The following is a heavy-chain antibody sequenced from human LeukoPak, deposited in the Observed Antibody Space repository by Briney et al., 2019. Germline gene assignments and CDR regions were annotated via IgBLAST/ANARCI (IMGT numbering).Heavy chain of an antibody. CDR3: ARDDCGDTCYPGGY. CDR1: GHTFTKYV. J-gene: IGHJ4*02. CDR2: INAGNGDT. D-gene: IGHD2-21*01. Sequence: ASVKPSCKPSGHTFTKYVVHWVRQAPGQRPEWMGWINAGNGDTKYSQNFQDRVTITRDTSANTAYMELSSLTSEDTALYYCARDDCGDTCYPGGYWGQGTLVTVSS. V-gene: IGHV1-3*01.